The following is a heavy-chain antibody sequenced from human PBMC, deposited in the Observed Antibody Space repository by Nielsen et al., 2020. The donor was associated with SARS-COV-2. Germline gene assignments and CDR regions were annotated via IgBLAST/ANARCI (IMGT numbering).Heavy chain of an antibody. V-gene: IGHV4-31*03. CDR2: IYFTGNT. CDR1: GFSISSGGYY. J-gene: IGHJ4*02. Sequence: SETLSLTCTVSGFSISSGGYYWSWLRQSPAKGLEWIGYIYFTGNTYYNPSLKSRLTISVDTSKNQFSLKLTSVTAADTAVYYCARGHTAARPFDYWGQGTLVTVSS. CDR3: ARGHTAARPFDY. D-gene: IGHD6-6*01.